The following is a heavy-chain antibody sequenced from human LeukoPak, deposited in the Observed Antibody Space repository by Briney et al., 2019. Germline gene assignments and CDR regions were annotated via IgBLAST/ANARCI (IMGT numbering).Heavy chain of an antibody. V-gene: IGHV4-4*02. J-gene: IGHJ4*02. CDR3: ASSRKGVVINY. Sequence: SETLSLTCAVSGGSISSSNWYSWVRQPPGKGLEWIGEIYYDGNTNFNPSLKSRVTISVDTSKNQFSLKLSSVTAADTAVYYCASSRKGVVINYWGQGTLVTVSS. CDR1: GGSISSSNW. D-gene: IGHD3-3*01. CDR2: IYYDGNT.